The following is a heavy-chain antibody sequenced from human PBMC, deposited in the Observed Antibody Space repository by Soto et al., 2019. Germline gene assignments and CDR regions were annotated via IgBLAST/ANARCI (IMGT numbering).Heavy chain of an antibody. CDR1: GGTFSSYA. CDR2: IIPIFGTA. J-gene: IGHJ6*02. D-gene: IGHD2-15*01. Sequence: SVKVSCKASGGTFSSYAISWVRQAPGQGLEWMGGIIPIFGTATYAQKFQGRVTITADESTTTAYMELSSLKSDDTAVYYCARGDCSGGSCSLARYYYGMDVWGQGTTVTVSS. CDR3: ARGDCSGGSCSLARYYYGMDV. V-gene: IGHV1-69*13.